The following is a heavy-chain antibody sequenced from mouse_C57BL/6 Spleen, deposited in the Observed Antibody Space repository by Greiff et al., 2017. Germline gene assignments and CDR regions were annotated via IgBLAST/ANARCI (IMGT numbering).Heavy chain of an antibody. CDR3: ARPAYGGYFDY. CDR1: GYSFTDYN. J-gene: IGHJ2*01. D-gene: IGHD1-1*01. CDR2: INPNYGTT. Sequence: EVQLQQSGPELVKPGASVKLSCKASGYSFTDYNMNWVKQSTGKSLEWIGVINPNYGTTRYNQKFKGKATLTVDQASSTAYMQLNSLTSEDSAVYDCARPAYGGYFDYWGQGTTRTVSA. V-gene: IGHV1-39*01.